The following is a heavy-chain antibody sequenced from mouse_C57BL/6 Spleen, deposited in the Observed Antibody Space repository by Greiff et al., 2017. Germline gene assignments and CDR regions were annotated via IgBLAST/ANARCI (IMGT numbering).Heavy chain of an antibody. Sequence: QVQLQQPGAELVKPGASVKMSCKASGYTFTSYWITWVKQRPGQGLEWIGDIYPGSGSTNYNEKFKSKATLTVDTSSSTAYMQLSSLTSEDSAVYYCARGEKTRYSNYDAMDYWGQGTSVTVSS. V-gene: IGHV1-55*01. CDR2: IYPGSGST. CDR3: ARGEKTRYSNYDAMDY. D-gene: IGHD2-5*01. J-gene: IGHJ4*01. CDR1: GYTFTSYW.